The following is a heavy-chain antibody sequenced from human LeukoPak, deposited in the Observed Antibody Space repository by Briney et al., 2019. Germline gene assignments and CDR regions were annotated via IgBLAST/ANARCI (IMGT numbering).Heavy chain of an antibody. CDR3: ARSGPRYYYDSSGYYRRHYYYYYMDV. V-gene: IGHV3-30*02. J-gene: IGHJ6*03. Sequence: GSLRLSCAASGFTFSSYGMHWVRQAPGKGLEWVAFIRYDGSNKYYADSVKGRFTISRDNSKNTLYLQMNSLRAEDTAVYYCARSGPRYYYDSSGYYRRHYYYYYMDVWGKGTTVTVSS. CDR1: GFTFSSYG. CDR2: IRYDGSNK. D-gene: IGHD3-22*01.